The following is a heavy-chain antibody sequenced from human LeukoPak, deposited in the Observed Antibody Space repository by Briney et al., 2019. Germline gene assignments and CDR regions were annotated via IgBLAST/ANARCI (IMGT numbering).Heavy chain of an antibody. J-gene: IGHJ4*02. CDR1: GGPINSYY. D-gene: IGHD3-9*01. CDR3: ARGAWDDILTPFDY. V-gene: IGHV4-59*01. CDR2: IYYSGST. Sequence: SETLSRTCTVSGGPINSYYWSWIRQPPGKGLESIGYIYYSGSTNYNPSLKSRVTISVDTSKNQFSLKLSSVTAADTAVYYCARGAWDDILTPFDYWGQGTLVTVSS.